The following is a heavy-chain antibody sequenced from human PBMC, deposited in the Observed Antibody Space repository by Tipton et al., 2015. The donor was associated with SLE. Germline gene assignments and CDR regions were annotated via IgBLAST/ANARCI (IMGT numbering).Heavy chain of an antibody. CDR3: ARVLGEYQLLDY. Sequence: TLSLTCTVSGGSISSSTYYWGWIRQPPGKGLEWIGSIYYSGSTDYNPSVKSRLTISVDTPNNQFSLKLSSVTAADTAVYYCARVLGEYQLLDYWGQGTLVTVSS. CDR1: GGSISSSTYY. V-gene: IGHV4-39*07. J-gene: IGHJ4*02. CDR2: IYYSGST. D-gene: IGHD2-2*01.